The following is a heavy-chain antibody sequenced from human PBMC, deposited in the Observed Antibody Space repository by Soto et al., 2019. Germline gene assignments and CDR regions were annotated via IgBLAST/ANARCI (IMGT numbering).Heavy chain of an antibody. Sequence: QVQLVQSGAEVKKPWSSVKVSCKASGGTFSSYAISWVRQAPGQGPEWMGGILPIFGTANYAQKLQGSVTITADESTSTAYMELSSLRSEDTAVYYCARAQVYYDFWSGKNCFDPWGQGTLVTVSS. CDR1: GGTFSSYA. D-gene: IGHD3-3*01. CDR2: ILPIFGTA. J-gene: IGHJ5*02. V-gene: IGHV1-69*01. CDR3: ARAQVYYDFWSGKNCFDP.